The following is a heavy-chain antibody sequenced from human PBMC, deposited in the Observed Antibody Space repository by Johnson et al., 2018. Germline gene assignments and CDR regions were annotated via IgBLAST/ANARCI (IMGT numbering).Heavy chain of an antibody. Sequence: VQLQESGGGSVQPGGSLRLSCAASGISFSNNWMHWVRQAPGKGLVWVSQINSDGSGTNYADFVQGRFTISRDNAEKTVYLQMNSLRADDTAVYYCARDYIIVDTAAGFDYWGQGMLVTVSS. J-gene: IGHJ4*02. CDR3: ARDYIIVDTAAGFDY. D-gene: IGHD5-12*01. CDR1: GISFSNNW. CDR2: INSDGSGT. V-gene: IGHV3-74*01.